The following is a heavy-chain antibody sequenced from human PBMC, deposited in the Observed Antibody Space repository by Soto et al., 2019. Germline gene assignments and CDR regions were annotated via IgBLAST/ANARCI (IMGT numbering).Heavy chain of an antibody. V-gene: IGHV1-46*01. CDR1: GYTFTSYY. CDR2: INPSGGRT. J-gene: IGHJ3*02. Sequence: QVQLVQSGAEVKKPGASVKVSCKASGYTFTSYYVHWVRQAPGQGLEWMGVINPSGGRTSDSQNFQGRVTMTRDTSTSTVVMELTSLRSDDTAVYYCARGPHITTLAHTFDIRGQGTMVTVSS. CDR3: ARGPHITTLAHTFDI. D-gene: IGHD3-22*01.